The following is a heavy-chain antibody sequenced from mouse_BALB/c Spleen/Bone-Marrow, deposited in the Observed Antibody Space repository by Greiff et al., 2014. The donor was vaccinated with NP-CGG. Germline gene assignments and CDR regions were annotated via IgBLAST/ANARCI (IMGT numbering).Heavy chain of an antibody. Sequence: SVKISCKASXXXXTXXXMHXVXXXXGXSLEWIGRVNPNNGGTSYNQKFKGKAILTVDKSSSTAYMELRSLTSEDSAVYYCARDGYSAWFAYWGQGTLVTVSA. V-gene: IGHV1-26*01. J-gene: IGHJ3*01. CDR3: ARDGYSAWFAY. CDR1: XXXXTXXX. CDR2: VNPNNGGT. D-gene: IGHD2-3*01.